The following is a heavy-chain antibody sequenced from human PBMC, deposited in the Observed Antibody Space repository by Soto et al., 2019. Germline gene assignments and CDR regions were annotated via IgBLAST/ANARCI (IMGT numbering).Heavy chain of an antibody. CDR1: GGTFSSYA. Sequence: QVQLVQSGAEVKKPGSSVKVSCKASGGTFSSYAISWVQQAPGQGLGWMGGIIPIFGTANYAQKFQGRVTITADESTSTAYMELSSLRSEDTAVYYCAREGASGSHIGYWGQGTLVTVSS. CDR2: IIPIFGTA. CDR3: AREGASGSHIGY. D-gene: IGHD3-22*01. J-gene: IGHJ4*02. V-gene: IGHV1-69*01.